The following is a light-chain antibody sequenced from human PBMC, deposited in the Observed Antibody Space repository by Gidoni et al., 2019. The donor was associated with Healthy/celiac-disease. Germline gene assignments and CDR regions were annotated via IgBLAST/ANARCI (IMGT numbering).Light chain of an antibody. CDR3: QQYYSTPYT. CDR1: QSVLYSSNNKNY. V-gene: IGKV4-1*01. J-gene: IGKJ2*01. Sequence: DIVMTQSPDSLAVSLGERATINCKSSQSVLYSSNNKNYLAWYKQKPGQPPKLLIYWEFTRESGVPDRLSGSGSGKDFTLTISSLQAEDVAVYYCQQYYSTPYTFGQGTKLEIK. CDR2: WEF.